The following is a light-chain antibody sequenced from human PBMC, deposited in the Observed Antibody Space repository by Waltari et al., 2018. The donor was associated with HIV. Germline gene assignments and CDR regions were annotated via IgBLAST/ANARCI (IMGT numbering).Light chain of an antibody. CDR1: SSDVGGYNS. Sequence: QSALTQPRSVSGSPGQSVTISCTGTSSDVGGYNSVSWYQQHPGKDPKLLIYEVSKWPSGVPDRFSGSKSGNTASLTISGLRADDEADYYCCSYGGTYNVFGTGTKVTIL. CDR2: EVS. J-gene: IGLJ1*01. CDR3: CSYGGTYNV. V-gene: IGLV2-11*01.